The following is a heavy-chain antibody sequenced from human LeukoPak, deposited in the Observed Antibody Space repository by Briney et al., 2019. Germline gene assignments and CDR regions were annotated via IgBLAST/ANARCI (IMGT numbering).Heavy chain of an antibody. V-gene: IGHV5-51*01. CDR3: ARLGSYRSNYYFEY. Sequence: GESLKVSCQGSGYSFTTYWIGWVRQMPGKGLECMGIIYPGDSDTRYSPSFQGQVTISADKSINTAYLQWSSLKASDTAMYYCARLGSYRSNYYFEYWGRGTLVTVSS. CDR2: IYPGDSDT. J-gene: IGHJ4*02. D-gene: IGHD3-16*02. CDR1: GYSFTTYW.